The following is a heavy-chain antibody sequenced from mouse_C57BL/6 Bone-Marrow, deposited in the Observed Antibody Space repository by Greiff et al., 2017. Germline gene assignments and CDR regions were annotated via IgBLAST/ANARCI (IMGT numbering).Heavy chain of an antibody. J-gene: IGHJ2*01. D-gene: IGHD1-1*01. CDR2: INPGSGGT. CDR1: GYAFTNYL. V-gene: IGHV1-54*01. CDR3: ARGYGSRWYFDY. Sequence: VQLQESGAELVRPGTSVKVSCKASGYAFTNYLIEWVKQRPGQGLEWIGVINPGSGGTNYNEKFKGKATLTADKSSSTAYMQLSSLTSEDFAVYCCARGYGSRWYFDYWGQSTTLTGSS.